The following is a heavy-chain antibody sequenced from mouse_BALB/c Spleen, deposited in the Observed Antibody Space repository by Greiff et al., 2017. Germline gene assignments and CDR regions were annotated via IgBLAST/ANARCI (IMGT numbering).Heavy chain of an antibody. CDR3: ARVSSSLDY. J-gene: IGHJ2*01. CDR1: GYTFTSYW. CDR2: INPSNGRT. D-gene: IGHD1-1*01. Sequence: QVQLQQSGAELVKPGASVKLSCKASGYTFTSYWMHWVKQRPGQGLEWIGEINPSNGRTNYNEKFKSKATLTVDRSSSTAYMQLSSLTSEDSAVYYCARVSSSLDYWGQGTTLTVSS. V-gene: IGHV1S81*02.